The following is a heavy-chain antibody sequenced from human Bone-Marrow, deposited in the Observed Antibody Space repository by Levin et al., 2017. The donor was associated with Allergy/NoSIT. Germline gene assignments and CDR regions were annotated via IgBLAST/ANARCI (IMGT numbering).Heavy chain of an antibody. V-gene: IGHV4-59*11. CDR1: GDSITNHS. CDR2: IHFTGRT. CDR3: AREISGAYSSYYFDH. J-gene: IGHJ4*02. Sequence: SQTLSLTCTVSGDSITNHSWSWIRQPPGKGLQWIGYIHFTGRTNYNPSLKSRVTMSVDTSNNQFSLTLASVTAPDTAVYFCAREISGAYSSYYFDHWGPGTLVTVSS. D-gene: IGHD4-11*01.